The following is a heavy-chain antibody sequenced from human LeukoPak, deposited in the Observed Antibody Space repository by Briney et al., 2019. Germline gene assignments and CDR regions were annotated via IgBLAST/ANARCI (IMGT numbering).Heavy chain of an antibody. CDR3: ARDPVSGARNSFDY. Sequence: GGSLRLSCAASGFTFSSYSMNWVRQAPGKGLEWVSSISSSSYIYYADSVKGRFTISRDNAKNSLYLQMNSLRAEDTAVYYCARDPVSGARNSFDYWGQGTLVTVSS. CDR2: ISSSSYI. V-gene: IGHV3-21*01. CDR1: GFTFSSYS. D-gene: IGHD3-10*01. J-gene: IGHJ4*02.